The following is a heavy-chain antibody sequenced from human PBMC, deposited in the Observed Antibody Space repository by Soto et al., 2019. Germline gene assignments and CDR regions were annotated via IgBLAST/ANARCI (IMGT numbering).Heavy chain of an antibody. J-gene: IGHJ6*02. D-gene: IGHD3-10*01. CDR1: GYTFTSYG. Sequence: ASVKVSCKASGYTFTSYGISWVLQAPGQGLEWMGWISAYNGNTNYAQKLQGRVTMTTDTSTSTAYMELRSLRSDDTAVYYCARVKSYYYGSGSYYPYYYYGMDVWGQGTTVTVSS. CDR3: ARVKSYYYGSGSYYPYYYYGMDV. CDR2: ISAYNGNT. V-gene: IGHV1-18*04.